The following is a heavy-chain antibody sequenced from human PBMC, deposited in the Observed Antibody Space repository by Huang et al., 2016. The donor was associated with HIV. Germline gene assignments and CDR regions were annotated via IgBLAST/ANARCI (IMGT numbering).Heavy chain of an antibody. V-gene: IGHV3-53*01. CDR3: ARRWDWAALDI. CDR1: GLTVGSSY. D-gene: IGHD1-26*01. CDR2: IFSGSNT. J-gene: IGHJ3*02. Sequence: EVQLGQSGGGLVQPGGSLRLSCEAFGLTVGSSYMTWVRQAPGQGVQWVASIFSGSNTYYEDSVKGRFTISRDTFNNTLFLQMNNVRPEDTALYYGARRWDWAALDIWGRGSMVIVSS.